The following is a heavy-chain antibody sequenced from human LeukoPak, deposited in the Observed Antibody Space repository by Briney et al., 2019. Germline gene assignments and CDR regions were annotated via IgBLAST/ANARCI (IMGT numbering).Heavy chain of an antibody. D-gene: IGHD1-26*01. CDR2: ISGYNGNT. V-gene: IGHV1-18*01. CDR1: GYTFTSYG. Sequence: GASVKVSCKASGYTFTSYGISWVRQAPGQGLEWMGWISGYNGNTNYAQKLQGRITMTTDTSTSTAYMELRSLRSDDTAVYYCARRVVGATATLDYWGQGTLVIVSS. J-gene: IGHJ4*02. CDR3: ARRVVGATATLDY.